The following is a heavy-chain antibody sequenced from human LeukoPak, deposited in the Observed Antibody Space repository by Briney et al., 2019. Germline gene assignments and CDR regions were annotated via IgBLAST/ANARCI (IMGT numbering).Heavy chain of an antibody. J-gene: IGHJ4*02. CDR3: AKDISGDFDY. V-gene: IGHV3-23*01. CDR2: ISGSGGST. D-gene: IGHD6-19*01. Sequence: GGSLRLSCVASGFTVSNKYMSWVRQAPGKGLEWVSAISGSGGSTYYADSVKGRFTISRDNSKNTLYLQMNSLRAEDTAVYYCAKDISGDFDYWGQGTLVTVSS. CDR1: GFTVSNKY.